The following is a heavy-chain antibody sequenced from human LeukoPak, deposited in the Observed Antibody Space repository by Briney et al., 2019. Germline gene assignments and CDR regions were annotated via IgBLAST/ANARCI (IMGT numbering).Heavy chain of an antibody. J-gene: IGHJ4*02. CDR1: GGSISSYY. V-gene: IGHV4-59*01. CDR3: ARGSLGAYSDY. Sequence: SETLSLTCIVSGGSISSYYWSWLRQPPGKGLEWIGYIYYTGSTKYNPSLKSRVTISVDTSKNQFSLKLSSVTAADTAVYSCARGSLGAYSDYWGQGALVTVS. CDR2: IYYTGST. D-gene: IGHD1-26*01.